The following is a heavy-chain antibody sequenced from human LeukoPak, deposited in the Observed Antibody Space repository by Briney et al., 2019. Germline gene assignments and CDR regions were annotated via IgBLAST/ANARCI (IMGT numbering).Heavy chain of an antibody. D-gene: IGHD6-13*01. CDR1: SGSVSSYY. V-gene: IGHV4-59*08. J-gene: IGHJ3*02. CDR3: ARARYTNSWYAVDI. Sequence: SETLSLTCLVSSGSVSSYYWTWIRQPPGKGLEWIGYIYHTGSNNYTPSLKSRVTMYVDTSKNQLSLKLSSVTAADTAMYYCARARYTNSWYAVDIWGQGTMVTVSS. CDR2: IYHTGSN.